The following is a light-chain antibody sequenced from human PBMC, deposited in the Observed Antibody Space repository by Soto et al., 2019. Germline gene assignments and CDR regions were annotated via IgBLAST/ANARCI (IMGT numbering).Light chain of an antibody. CDR1: QTISTY. Sequence: DIQMTQSPSPLSASVGDRVTITCRASQTISTYLNWYQQKPGKAPKLLIYGASSLQSGVPSRFSGSGSGTDFTLTISSLQPEDFGTYYCQQSFSTPRTFSQGTKVDI. V-gene: IGKV1-39*01. CDR2: GAS. CDR3: QQSFSTPRT. J-gene: IGKJ1*01.